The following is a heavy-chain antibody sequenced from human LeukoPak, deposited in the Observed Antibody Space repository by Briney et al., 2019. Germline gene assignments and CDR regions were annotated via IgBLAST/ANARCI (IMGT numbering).Heavy chain of an antibody. J-gene: IGHJ3*02. V-gene: IGHV3-7*01. D-gene: IGHD6-6*01. CDR1: GFTFSSYW. CDR2: IKQDGSEK. Sequence: GGSLRLSCAASGFTFSSYWMSWVRQAPGKGLEWVANIKQDGSEKYYVDSVKGRFTISRDNAKNSLYLQMNSLRAEDTAVYYCARVLRIAARPWDAFDIWGQGTMVTVSS. CDR3: ARVLRIAARPWDAFDI.